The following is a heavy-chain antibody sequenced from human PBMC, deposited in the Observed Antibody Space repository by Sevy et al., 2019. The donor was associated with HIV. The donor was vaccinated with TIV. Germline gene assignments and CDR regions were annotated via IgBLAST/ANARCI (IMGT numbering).Heavy chain of an antibody. J-gene: IGHJ6*02. CDR3: HGDYDRSQLASYYYYGMDV. CDR2: IRGSGGST. D-gene: IGHD3-22*01. CDR1: GFTFSSYA. V-gene: IGHV3-23*01. Sequence: GGSLRLSCAASGFTFSSYAMSWVRQAPGKGLEWVSTIRGSGGSTYYADSVKGRFTISRDNSKNTLYLQMNSLRAEDTAVYYCHGDYDRSQLASYYYYGMDVWGQGTTVTVSS.